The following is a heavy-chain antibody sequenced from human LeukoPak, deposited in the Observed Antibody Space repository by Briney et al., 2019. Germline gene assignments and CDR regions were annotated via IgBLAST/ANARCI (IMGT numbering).Heavy chain of an antibody. CDR3: ARRIPGYSSSSGEGFDY. J-gene: IGHJ4*02. CDR2: IYYSGST. Sequence: PSETLSLTCTVSGGSISSSSYYWGWIRQPPGKGLEWIGSIYYSGSTYYNPSLKGRVTISVDTSKNQFSLKLSSVTAADTAVYYCARRIPGYSSSSGEGFDYWGQGTLVTVSS. V-gene: IGHV4-39*01. D-gene: IGHD6-6*01. CDR1: GGSISSSSYY.